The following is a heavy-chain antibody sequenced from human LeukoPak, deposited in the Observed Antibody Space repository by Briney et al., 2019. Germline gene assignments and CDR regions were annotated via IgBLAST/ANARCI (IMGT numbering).Heavy chain of an antibody. V-gene: IGHV4-34*01. CDR1: GYSISSGYY. D-gene: IGHD3-22*01. Sequence: SETLSLTCAVSGYSISSGYYWSWIRQPPGKGLEWIGEINHSGSTNYNPSLKSRVTISVDTSKNQFSLKLSSVTAADTAVYYCARTHYYDSSRLLYWGQGTLVTVSS. J-gene: IGHJ4*02. CDR3: ARTHYYDSSRLLY. CDR2: INHSGST.